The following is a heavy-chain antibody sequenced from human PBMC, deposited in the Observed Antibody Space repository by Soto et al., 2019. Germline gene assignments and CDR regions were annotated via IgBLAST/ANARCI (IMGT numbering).Heavy chain of an antibody. CDR3: AKDYLRWAQS. J-gene: IGHJ5*02. D-gene: IGHD1-26*01. Sequence: PWGSLRLSCAASGFTFIDYGISWVRQAPGKWLEWVSAISGSGLTFYADSVKGRFTISRDNPKNTLYLQMNSLRAEDTAVYYCAKDYLRWAQSWGQGTLVTVSS. CDR1: GFTFIDYG. CDR2: ISGSGLT. V-gene: IGHV3-23*01.